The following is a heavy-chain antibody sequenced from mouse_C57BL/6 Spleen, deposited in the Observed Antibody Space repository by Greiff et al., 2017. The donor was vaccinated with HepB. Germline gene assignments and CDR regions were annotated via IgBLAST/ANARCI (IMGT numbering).Heavy chain of an antibody. Sequence: EVQLQESGPGLVKPSQSLSLTCPVTGYSITSGYYWNWIRQFPGNKREWMGYISYDGSNNYNPSLKNRIPITRDTSKNQLFLKLNSVTTEDTATYYCAREELPYYAMDYWGQGTSVTVSS. CDR1: GYSITSGYY. CDR3: AREELPYYAMDY. V-gene: IGHV3-6*01. J-gene: IGHJ4*01. CDR2: ISYDGSN. D-gene: IGHD2-1*01.